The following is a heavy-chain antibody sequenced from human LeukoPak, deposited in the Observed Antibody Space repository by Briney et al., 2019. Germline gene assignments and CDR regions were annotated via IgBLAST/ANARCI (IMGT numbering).Heavy chain of an antibody. J-gene: IGHJ4*02. D-gene: IGHD3-3*01. CDR2: FKSKSDAGTT. Sequence: KPGGSLRLFCAASGFTFNNAWMSWVRQAPGKGLEWVGRFKSKSDAGTTDYAAPVKGRFTISRDDSKNTLYLQMNSLKTEDTAVYYCTTGPHGNYELYYFDYWGQGTLVTVSS. CDR3: TTGPHGNYELYYFDY. CDR1: GFTFNNAW. V-gene: IGHV3-15*01.